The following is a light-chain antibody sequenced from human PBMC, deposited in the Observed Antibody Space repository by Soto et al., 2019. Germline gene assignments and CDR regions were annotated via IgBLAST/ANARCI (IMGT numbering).Light chain of an antibody. CDR2: ENN. V-gene: IGLV1-51*01. CDR1: TSKIGDNY. CDR3: GTWDSSLGAGV. J-gene: IGLJ1*01. Sequence: QSVLTQPPSVSAAPGQNVSISCSGRTSKIGDNYLSWYQQLPGTAPKLLIFENNKRPSGIPDRFSGSKSGTSATLGITGLLPGDEGDFYCGTWDSSLGAGVFGTGTKRTVL.